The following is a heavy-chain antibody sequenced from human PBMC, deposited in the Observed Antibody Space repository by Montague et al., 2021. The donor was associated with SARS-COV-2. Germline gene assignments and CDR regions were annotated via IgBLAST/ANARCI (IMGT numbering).Heavy chain of an antibody. V-gene: IGHV6-1*01. Sequence: CAISGDSVARNSAIWSWLRQSPSTGLEWLGRTYYRSKWYNDYAVSVKSRISINPDTSKNQFSLQLNSVTPDDTAVYYCARLKYGMDVWGQGTTVTVSS. CDR2: TYYRSKWYN. CDR1: GDSVARNSAI. J-gene: IGHJ6*02. CDR3: ARLKYGMDV.